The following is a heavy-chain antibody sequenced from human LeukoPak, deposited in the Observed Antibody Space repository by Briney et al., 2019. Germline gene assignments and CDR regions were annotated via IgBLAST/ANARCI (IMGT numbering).Heavy chain of an antibody. CDR2: IYYSGST. V-gene: IGHV4-59*11. CDR3: ARVGEMPTARGVLYFDY. Sequence: SETLSLTCTVSGGSISSHYWSWIRQPPGKGLEWIGYIYYSGSTNYNPSLKSRVTISVDTSKNQFSLKLSSVTAADTAVYYCARVGEMPTARGVLYFDYWGQGTLVTVSS. J-gene: IGHJ4*02. D-gene: IGHD5-24*01. CDR1: GGSISSHY.